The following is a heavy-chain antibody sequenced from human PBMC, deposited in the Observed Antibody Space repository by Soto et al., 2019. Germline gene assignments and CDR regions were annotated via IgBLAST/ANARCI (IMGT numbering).Heavy chain of an antibody. J-gene: IGHJ6*02. D-gene: IGHD5-18*01. CDR3: ARNFVDTAMPPDYYYGMDV. V-gene: IGHV1-69*06. CDR2: IIPIFGTA. Sequence: SVNVSCKASGGTFSSYAISWVRQAPGQGLEWMGGIIPIFGTANYAQKFQGRVTITADKSTSTAYMELSSLRSEDTAVYYCARNFVDTAMPPDYYYGMDVWGQGTTVTVSS. CDR1: GGTFSSYA.